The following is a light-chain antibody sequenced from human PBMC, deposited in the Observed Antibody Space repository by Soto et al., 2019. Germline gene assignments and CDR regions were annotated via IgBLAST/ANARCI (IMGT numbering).Light chain of an antibody. V-gene: IGKV3-11*01. Sequence: EIVLTQSPATPSLSPGERGTLSCRASQSIGNSLVWYQQKPGQSPRLLIYGASTRATGIPVRFSGSGSGTDFTLTISSLEPQDSAVYYCQQRSNWPPFTFGGGTKVEIK. CDR2: GAS. CDR1: QSIGNS. J-gene: IGKJ4*01. CDR3: QQRSNWPPFT.